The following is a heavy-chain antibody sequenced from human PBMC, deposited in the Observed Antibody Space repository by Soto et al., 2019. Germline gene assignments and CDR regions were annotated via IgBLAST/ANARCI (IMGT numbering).Heavy chain of an antibody. CDR2: IYYSGTT. CDR3: AGPTYYFHY. Sequence: WTWIRQLPDKGLEYIGYIYYSGTTYYNPSLKSRVTISLDTSKNQFYLNLPSVTAADTAVYYCAGPTYYFHYWGQGALVTVSS. D-gene: IGHD3-16*01. J-gene: IGHJ4*02. V-gene: IGHV4-31*02.